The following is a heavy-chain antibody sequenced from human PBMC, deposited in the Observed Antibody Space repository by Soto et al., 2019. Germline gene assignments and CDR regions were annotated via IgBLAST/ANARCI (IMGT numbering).Heavy chain of an antibody. CDR3: ARDPPIPTLTIPRFYYYVMDV. V-gene: IGHV3-23*01. CDR1: GFTFSSYA. D-gene: IGHD2-21*01. CDR2: ISDTGGNT. J-gene: IGHJ6*02. Sequence: GGSLRLSCTASGFTFSSYAMSWVRQAPGKGLEWVSSISDTGGNTYYADSVKGRFAISRDNSKNTLYLQMNSLRAEDTAVYYCARDPPIPTLTIPRFYYYVMDVWGQGTTVTVSS.